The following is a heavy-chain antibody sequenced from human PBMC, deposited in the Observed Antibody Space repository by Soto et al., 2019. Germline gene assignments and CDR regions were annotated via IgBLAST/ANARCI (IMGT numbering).Heavy chain of an antibody. V-gene: IGHV3-30*04. CDR3: VRDSGDYYVWGSYRYLFDY. D-gene: IGHD3-16*02. CDR2: ISYDGSYE. J-gene: IGHJ4*02. Sequence: GGSLRLSCAASGFTFSSYAMHWVRQAPGKGLEWVAVISYDGSYEYYADSVKGRFTISRDNSKNTLYLQMNSLRAEDTAVYYCVRDSGDYYVWGSYRYLFDYWGQGTLVTVSS. CDR1: GFTFSSYA.